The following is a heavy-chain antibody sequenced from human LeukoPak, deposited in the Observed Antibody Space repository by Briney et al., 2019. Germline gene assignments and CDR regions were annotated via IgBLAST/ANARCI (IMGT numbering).Heavy chain of an antibody. V-gene: IGHV3-49*04. J-gene: IGHJ4*02. CDR3: TRVRSGNDSDY. CDR1: GSTFGDHA. D-gene: IGHD3-10*01. Sequence: GGSLRLSCSASGSTFGDHAMSWVRQAPGKGLEWVGFIRSKGYGGTTEYAASVEGRFSLSRDDSKSFVYLQMSSLKTEDTAVYYCTRVRSGNDSDYWGQGTLVTVSS. CDR2: IRSKGYGGTT.